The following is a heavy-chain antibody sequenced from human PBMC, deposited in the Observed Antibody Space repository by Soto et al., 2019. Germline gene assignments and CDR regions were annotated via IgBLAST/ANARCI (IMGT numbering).Heavy chain of an antibody. CDR3: AKCPLTFYYYSSGSQIFDY. CDR2: ISYDGSNK. V-gene: IGHV3-30*18. Sequence: GGSLRLSCAASGFTFSSYGMHWVRQAPGKGLEWVAVISYDGSNKYYADSVKGRFTISRDNSKNTLYLQMNSLRAEDTAVYYCAKCPLTFYYYSSGSQIFDYWGQGTLVPVSS. J-gene: IGHJ4*02. CDR1: GFTFSSYG. D-gene: IGHD3-22*01.